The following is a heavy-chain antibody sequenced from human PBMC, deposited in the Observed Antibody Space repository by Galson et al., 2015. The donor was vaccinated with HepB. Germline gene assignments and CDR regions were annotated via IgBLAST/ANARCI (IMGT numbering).Heavy chain of an antibody. J-gene: IGHJ4*02. V-gene: IGHV1-2*02. Sequence: SVKVSCKASGYTFTGYYMHWVRQAPGQGLEWMGWINPNSGGTNYAQKFQGRVTMTRDTSISTAYMELSRLRSDDTAIYYCARDLEYLQLCLSYWGQGTLVTVSS. CDR1: GYTFTGYY. CDR3: ARDLEYLQLCLSY. CDR2: INPNSGGT. D-gene: IGHD5-18*01.